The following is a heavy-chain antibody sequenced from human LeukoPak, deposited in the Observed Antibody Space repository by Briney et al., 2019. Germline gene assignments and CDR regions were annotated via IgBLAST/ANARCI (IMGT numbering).Heavy chain of an antibody. D-gene: IGHD5-18*01. CDR1: GYTFTSYA. CDR2: INTNTGNP. Sequence: ASVKVSCKASGYTFTSYAMNWVRQAPGQGLEWMGWINTNTGNPTYAQGFTGRFVFSLDTSVSTAYLQISSLKAEDTAVYYCAQGSGVVDTAFKAPVYYYYYMDVWGKGTTVTVSS. V-gene: IGHV7-4-1*02. J-gene: IGHJ6*03. CDR3: AQGSGVVDTAFKAPVYYYYYMDV.